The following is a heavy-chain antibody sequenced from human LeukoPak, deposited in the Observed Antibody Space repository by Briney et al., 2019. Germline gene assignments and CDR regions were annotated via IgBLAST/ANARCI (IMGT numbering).Heavy chain of an antibody. CDR2: IYYSGST. CDR3: ARWGGDYGDAKFDD. J-gene: IGHJ4*02. D-gene: IGHD4-17*01. V-gene: IGHV4-39*01. Sequence: PSETLSLTCTVSGGSISSSSYYWGWIRQPPGKGLEWIGSIYYSGSTYYNPSLKSRVTISVDTSKNQFSLKLSSVTAADTAVYYCARWGGDYGDAKFDDCEQATLVTVSS. CDR1: GGSISSSSYY.